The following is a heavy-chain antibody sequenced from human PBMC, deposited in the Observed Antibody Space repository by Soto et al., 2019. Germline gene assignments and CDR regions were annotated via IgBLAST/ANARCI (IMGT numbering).Heavy chain of an antibody. CDR1: GCTFSSYG. CDR2: IIPVFGIE. J-gene: IGHJ3*02. CDR3: ARGLSYYDSRGYSDAVAI. D-gene: IGHD3-22*01. Sequence: HVQLVQSGAEVKKPGSSVKVSCKASGCTFSSYGVSWVRQAPGQGLEWMGRIIPVFGIEHYAQKSQGRVTVTADESTSTAYMELSGLTSEDTAVYYCARGLSYYDSRGYSDAVAICGEWTLVTVSS. V-gene: IGHV1-69*01.